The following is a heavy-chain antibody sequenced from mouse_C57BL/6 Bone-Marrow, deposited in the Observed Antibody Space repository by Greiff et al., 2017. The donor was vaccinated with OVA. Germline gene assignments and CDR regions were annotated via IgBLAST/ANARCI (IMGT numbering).Heavy chain of an antibody. V-gene: IGHV3-6*01. CDR2: ISYDGSN. J-gene: IGHJ1*03. CDR1: GYSITSGYY. CDR3: ASYWYFDV. Sequence: EVKLVESGPGLVKPSQSLSLTCSVTGYSITSGYYWNWIRQFPGNKLEWMGYISYDGSNNYNPSLKNRISITRDTSKNQFFLKLNSVTTEDTATYYCASYWYFDVWGTGTTVTVSS.